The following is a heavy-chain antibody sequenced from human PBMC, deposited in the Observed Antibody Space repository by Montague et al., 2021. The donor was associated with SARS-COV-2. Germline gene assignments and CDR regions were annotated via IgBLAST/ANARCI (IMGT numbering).Heavy chain of an antibody. CDR2: INHGGIT. J-gene: IGHJ6*03. CDR3: ARLRDGVVPSPILGVGPYYSDYFLDV. D-gene: IGHD3-10*01. Sequence: SETLSLTCAVYGGSFSGYHWNWIRQPPGKGLEWIGEINHGGITNYNPSLNSRLTISPDTSKNQFSLTLTSVAAADTAVYYCARLRDGVVPSPILGVGPYYSDYFLDVWGKGTMVTVSS. CDR1: GGSFSGYH. V-gene: IGHV4-34*01.